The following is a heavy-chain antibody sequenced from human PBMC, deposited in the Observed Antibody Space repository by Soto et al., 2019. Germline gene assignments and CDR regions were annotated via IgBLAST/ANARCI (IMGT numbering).Heavy chain of an antibody. CDR3: ARGQYFDWLLDWFDP. D-gene: IGHD3-9*01. CDR1: GYTFTSYA. J-gene: IGHJ5*02. CDR2: INAGNGNT. V-gene: IGHV1-3*01. Sequence: ASVKVSCKASGYTFTSYAMHWVRQAPGQRLEWMGWINAGNGNTKYSQKFQGRVTITRDTSAGTAYMELSSLRSEDTAVYYCARGQYFDWLLDWFDPWGQGTLVTVSS.